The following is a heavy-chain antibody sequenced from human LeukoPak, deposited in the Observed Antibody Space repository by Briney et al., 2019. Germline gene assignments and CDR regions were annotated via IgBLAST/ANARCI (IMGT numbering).Heavy chain of an antibody. CDR3: ASLGGYYDFWSGYSNFDY. CDR2: ISYDGSNK. Sequence: GGSLRLSCAASGFTFSSYAMHWVRQAPGKGLEWVAVISYDGSNKYYADSVKGRFTISRDNSKNTLYLQMNSLRAEDTAVYYCASLGGYYDFWSGYSNFDYWGQGTLVTVSS. CDR1: GFTFSSYA. V-gene: IGHV3-30-3*01. J-gene: IGHJ4*02. D-gene: IGHD3-3*01.